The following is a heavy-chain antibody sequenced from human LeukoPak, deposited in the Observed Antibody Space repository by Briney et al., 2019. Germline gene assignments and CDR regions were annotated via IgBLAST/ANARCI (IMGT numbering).Heavy chain of an antibody. CDR2: INTDGSKT. D-gene: IGHD6-19*01. CDR3: TRGGSSGWSEFDY. Sequence: GGSLRLSCAASGFTFSSYWMHWVRQAPGRGLGWVPLINTDGSKTSYADSVKGRFTISRDNAKNTLYLQVNSLRAEDTAVYYCTRGGSSGWSEFDYWGQGTLVTVSS. CDR1: GFTFSSYW. J-gene: IGHJ4*02. V-gene: IGHV3-74*01.